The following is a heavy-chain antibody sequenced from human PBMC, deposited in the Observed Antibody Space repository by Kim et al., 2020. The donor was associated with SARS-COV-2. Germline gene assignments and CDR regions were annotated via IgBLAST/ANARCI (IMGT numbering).Heavy chain of an antibody. CDR3: ARVNSSSWYHRYFDL. CDR2: INAGNGNT. V-gene: IGHV1-3*01. CDR1: GYTFTSYA. Sequence: ASVKVSCKASGYTFTSYAMHWVRQAPGQRLEWMGWINAGNGNTKYSQKFQGIVTITRDTSASTAYMELSSLRSEDTAVYYCARVNSSSWYHRYFDLWGRGTLVTVSS. D-gene: IGHD6-13*01. J-gene: IGHJ2*01.